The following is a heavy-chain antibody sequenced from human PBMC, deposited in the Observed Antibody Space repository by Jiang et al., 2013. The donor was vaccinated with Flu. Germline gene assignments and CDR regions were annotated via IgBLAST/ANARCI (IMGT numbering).Heavy chain of an antibody. D-gene: IGHD6-19*01. V-gene: IGHV3-15*01. Sequence: QLLESGGGLVKPGGSLRLSCAASGFTFSNAWMSWVRQAPGKGLEWVGRIKSKTDGGTTDYAAPVKGRFTISRDDSKNTLYLQMNSLKTEDTAVYYCTTDPGIAVPGYYYGMDVWGQGTTVTVSS. CDR1: GFTFSNAW. CDR2: IKSKTDGGTT. J-gene: IGHJ6*02. CDR3: TTDPGIAVPGYYYGMDV.